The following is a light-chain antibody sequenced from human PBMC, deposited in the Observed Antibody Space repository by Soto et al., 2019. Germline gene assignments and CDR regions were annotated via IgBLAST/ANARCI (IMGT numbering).Light chain of an antibody. V-gene: IGLV2-11*01. Sequence: QSGLTQPRSVSGSPGQSVTISCTGTSSDVGGYDFVSWYQQHPGKAPKLMISDVSKRPSGVPDRFSGSKSGNTASLTISGLQAEDEADYYCCSYAGDLALFGGGTKLTVL. CDR1: SSDVGGYDF. J-gene: IGLJ2*01. CDR2: DVS. CDR3: CSYAGDLAL.